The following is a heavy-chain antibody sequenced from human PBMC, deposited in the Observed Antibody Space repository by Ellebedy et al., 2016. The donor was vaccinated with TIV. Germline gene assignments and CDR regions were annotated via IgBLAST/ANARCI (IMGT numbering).Heavy chain of an antibody. CDR2: IDHSGIL. V-gene: IGHV4-34*01. D-gene: IGHD2-15*01. Sequence: MPSETLSLTCAVYGESFSDYYWNWIRQSPGNGLEWIGEIDHSGILNYNPSLASRVTISVDTSKNQISLRLSSLTAADTAVYYCAASPLDPLNPLLWGHGTLVTVSP. CDR1: GESFSDYY. CDR3: AASPLDPLNPLL. J-gene: IGHJ4*01.